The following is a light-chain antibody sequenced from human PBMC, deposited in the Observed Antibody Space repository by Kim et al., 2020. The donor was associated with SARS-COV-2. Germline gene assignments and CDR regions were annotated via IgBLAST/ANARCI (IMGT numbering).Light chain of an antibody. CDR2: DVS. CDR3: CSHAGSSTYV. Sequence: QSVLTQPRSVSGSPGQSVTISCTGTSSDVGGYNYVSWYQHHPGKAPKLMIYDVSKRPSGVPDRFSGSKSGNTASLTISGLQAEDEADYYCCSHAGSSTYVFGTGTKVTVL. CDR1: SSDVGGYNY. V-gene: IGLV2-11*01. J-gene: IGLJ1*01.